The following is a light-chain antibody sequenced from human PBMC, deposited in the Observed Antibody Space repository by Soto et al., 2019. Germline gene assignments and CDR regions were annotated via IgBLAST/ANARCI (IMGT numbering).Light chain of an antibody. CDR1: SSDVGTYNY. CDR3: CSYAGGYTHAV. J-gene: IGLJ2*01. Sequence: QYALTQPRSVSGPPGQSVSISCSGTSSDVGTYNYVSWYQQHPGKAPKLMIYDVSKRPSGVPDRFSGSKSGNTTSLTISRLQAEDEADYYCCSYAGGYTHAVFGGGTKLTVL. V-gene: IGLV2-11*01. CDR2: DVS.